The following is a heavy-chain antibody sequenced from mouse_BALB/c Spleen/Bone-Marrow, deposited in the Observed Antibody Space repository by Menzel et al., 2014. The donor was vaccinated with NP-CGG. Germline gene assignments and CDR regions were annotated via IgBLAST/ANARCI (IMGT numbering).Heavy chain of an antibody. Sequence: EVQLQQSGPELVKPGASVKVSCKASGYSFTDYNMSWVKQSHGKSLEWIGYIDPYNGGTTYNQKFKGKATLTVDKSSSTGFMQLNSLTSDDSTVYYCVRGDYRYSWFAYWGQGTLVTGSA. V-gene: IGHV1S135*01. D-gene: IGHD2-14*01. CDR3: VRGDYRYSWFAY. CDR1: GYSFTDYN. CDR2: IDPYNGGT. J-gene: IGHJ3*01.